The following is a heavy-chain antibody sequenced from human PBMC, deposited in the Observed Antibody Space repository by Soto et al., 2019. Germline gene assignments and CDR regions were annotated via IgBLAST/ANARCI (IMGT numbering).Heavy chain of an antibody. V-gene: IGHV3-49*03. CDR2: IRSKAYGGTT. J-gene: IGHJ6*02. CDR3: TMATVTTNYYYYGMDV. CDR1: GFTFGDYA. Sequence: GGSLRLSCTASGFTFGDYAMSWFRQAPGKGLEWVGFIRSKAYGGTTEYAASVKGRFTISRDDSKSIAYLQMNSLKTEDTAVYYCTMATVTTNYYYYGMDVWGQGTTVTVSS. D-gene: IGHD4-17*01.